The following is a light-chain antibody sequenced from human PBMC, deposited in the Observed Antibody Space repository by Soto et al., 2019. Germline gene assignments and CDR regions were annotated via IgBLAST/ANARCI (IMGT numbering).Light chain of an antibody. CDR2: DAS. V-gene: IGKV1-39*01. J-gene: IGKJ1*01. CDR1: QSVITY. CDR3: QQSYSTPRT. Sequence: DIQMTQSPSSLSASVGDTVTITCRASQSVITYLNWYQQRPGKAPSLLIYDASTLQRGVPSRFSGSGSGTDFTLTISNLQSEDFATYYCQQSYSTPRTFGQGTKVEIK.